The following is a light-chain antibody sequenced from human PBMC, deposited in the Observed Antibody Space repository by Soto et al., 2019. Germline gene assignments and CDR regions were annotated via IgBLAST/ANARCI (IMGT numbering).Light chain of an antibody. Sequence: QSALTQPASVSGSPGRSVTISCTGTSSDVGGFNYVSWYQHLPGRAPKLIIYDVTNWPSGISYRFSASKSGRTASLTISGLQAEDEAYYYCSSYSSSTTHVVFGGGTKLTVL. CDR3: SSYSSSTTHVV. CDR2: DVT. V-gene: IGLV2-14*03. CDR1: SSDVGGFNY. J-gene: IGLJ2*01.